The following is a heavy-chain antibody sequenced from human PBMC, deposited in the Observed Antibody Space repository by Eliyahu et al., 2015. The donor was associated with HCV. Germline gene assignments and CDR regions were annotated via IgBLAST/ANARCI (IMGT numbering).Heavy chain of an antibody. CDR2: ISYDGSNK. CDR3: AKDSSDDYGGNSFGFFQASHDY. V-gene: IGHV3-30*18. J-gene: IGHJ4*02. CDR1: GFTFXSXG. Sequence: QVQLVESGGGVVQPGRSLRLSCAASGFTFXSXGMHWVRQAPGKGXEGVAVISYDGSNKYYADSVKGRFTISRDNSKNTLYLQMNSLRAEDTAVYYCAKDSSDDYGGNSFGFFQASHDYWGQGTLVTVSS. D-gene: IGHD4-23*01.